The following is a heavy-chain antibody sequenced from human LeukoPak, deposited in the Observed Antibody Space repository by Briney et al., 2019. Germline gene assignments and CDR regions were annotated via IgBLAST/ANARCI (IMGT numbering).Heavy chain of an antibody. J-gene: IGHJ4*02. CDR1: GFTFSSYS. D-gene: IGHD5-24*01. V-gene: IGHV3-48*04. Sequence: GGSLRLSCAASGFTFSSYSMNWVRQAPGKGLEWVSYISSSDSTIYYADSVKGRFTISRDNAKNSLYLQMNSLRAGDTAVYYCARTIEMATISYFDYWGQGTLVTVSS. CDR2: ISSSDSTI. CDR3: ARTIEMATISYFDY.